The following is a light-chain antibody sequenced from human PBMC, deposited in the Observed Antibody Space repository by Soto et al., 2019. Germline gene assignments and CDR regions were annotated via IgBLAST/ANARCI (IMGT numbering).Light chain of an antibody. J-gene: IGLJ1*01. CDR1: NSNIASNT. CDR2: YNN. CDR3: AAWDATLKRYV. Sequence: QSVLTQPPSASETPGQTVSISCSGSNSNIASNTVNWYQHLPGTKPKLLIYYNNKRPSAVPDRFSCSKSGTSASLAISGLQSEDESDYYCAAWDATLKRYVFGTGTKVTVL. V-gene: IGLV1-44*01.